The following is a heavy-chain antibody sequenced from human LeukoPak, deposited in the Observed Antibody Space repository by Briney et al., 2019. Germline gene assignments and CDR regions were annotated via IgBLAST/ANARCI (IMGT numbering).Heavy chain of an antibody. CDR2: IYYSGST. J-gene: IGHJ5*02. CDR3: VRETMVTPNWFDP. V-gene: IGHV4-30-4*01. D-gene: IGHD4/OR15-4a*01. Sequence: PSQTLSLTCTVSGGSISSGDYYWSWIRRPPGKGLEWIGYIYYSGSTYYNPSLKSRVTISMDTSKNQFSLKLNSVTAADTAVYYCVRETMVTPNWFDPWGQGTLVTVSS. CDR1: GGSISSGDYY.